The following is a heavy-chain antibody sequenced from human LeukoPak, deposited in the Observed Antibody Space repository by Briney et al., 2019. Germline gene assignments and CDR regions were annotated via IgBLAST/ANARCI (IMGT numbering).Heavy chain of an antibody. CDR1: GFTFDDYG. Sequence: GSLRLSCAASGFTFDDYGMSWVRQPPGKGLEWIGEIYHSGSTNYNPSLKSRVTISVDKSKNQFSLKLSSVTAADTAVYYCAREGGGQGGGAFDIWGQGTMVTVSS. V-gene: IGHV4-4*02. D-gene: IGHD3-16*01. CDR3: AREGGGQGGGAFDI. J-gene: IGHJ3*02. CDR2: IYHSGST.